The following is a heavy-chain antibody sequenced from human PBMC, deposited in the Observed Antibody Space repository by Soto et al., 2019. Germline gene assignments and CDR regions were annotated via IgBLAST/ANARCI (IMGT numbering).Heavy chain of an antibody. V-gene: IGHV1-69*13. CDR1: GGSFSSFS. CDR2: IIPILGTA. Sequence: SVKVSCKVSGGSFSSFSINWVRQAPGQRFEWMGGIIPILGTANFTQKFQDRVTFTADESTATAYMTLSSLTSEDTAFYYCTSFDSNGYYPQNHYWSPGTQVTVSS. D-gene: IGHD3-22*01. J-gene: IGHJ4*02. CDR3: TSFDSNGYYPQNHY.